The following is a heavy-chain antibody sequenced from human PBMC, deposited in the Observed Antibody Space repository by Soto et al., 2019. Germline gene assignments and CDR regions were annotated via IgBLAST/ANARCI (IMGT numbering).Heavy chain of an antibody. CDR2: IWYDGSNK. V-gene: IGHV3-33*01. D-gene: IGHD3-3*01. Sequence: GGSLRLSCAASGFTFSSYGMHWVRQAPGKGLEWVAVIWYDGSNKYYADSVKGRFTISRDNSKNTLYLQMNSLRAEDTAVYYCARDKPYYDFWSGPLYYYYGMDVWGQGTTVTVPS. J-gene: IGHJ6*02. CDR3: ARDKPYYDFWSGPLYYYYGMDV. CDR1: GFTFSSYG.